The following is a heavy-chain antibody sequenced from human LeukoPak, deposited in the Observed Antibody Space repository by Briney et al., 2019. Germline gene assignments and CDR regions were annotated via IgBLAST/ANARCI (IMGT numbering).Heavy chain of an antibody. Sequence: PSETLSLTCTVSGGSISSYYWSWIRQPPGKGLEWIGYIYYSGSTNHNPSLKSRVTISVDTSKNQFSLKLSSVTAADTAVYYCARDALGLGIDYWGQGTLVTVSS. CDR2: IYYSGST. V-gene: IGHV4-59*01. J-gene: IGHJ4*02. D-gene: IGHD7-27*01. CDR1: GGSISSYY. CDR3: ARDALGLGIDY.